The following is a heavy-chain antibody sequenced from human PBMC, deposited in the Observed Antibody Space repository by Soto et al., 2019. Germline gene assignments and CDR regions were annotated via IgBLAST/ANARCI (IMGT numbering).Heavy chain of an antibody. CDR1: GGSISSYY. V-gene: IGHV4-59*01. J-gene: IGHJ6*02. CDR3: ARELSGYSSSAGGGMDV. CDR2: IYYSGST. D-gene: IGHD6-13*01. Sequence: QVQLQESGPGLVKPSETLSLTCTVSGGSISSYYWSWIRQPPGKGLEWIGYIYYSGSTNYNHSLKSRVTISVDTSKNPFSLKLSSVTAADTAVYYCARELSGYSSSAGGGMDVWGQGTTVTVSS.